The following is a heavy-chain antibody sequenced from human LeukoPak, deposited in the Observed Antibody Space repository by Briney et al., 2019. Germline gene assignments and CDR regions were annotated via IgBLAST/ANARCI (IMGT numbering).Heavy chain of an antibody. D-gene: IGHD6-19*01. CDR2: IYYSGST. CDR1: GGSISSYY. J-gene: IGHJ3*02. V-gene: IGHV4-59*08. CDR3: ATTGIAVAGTMPDAFDI. Sequence: SETLSLTCTVSGGSISSYYWSWIRQPPGKGLEWIGYIYYSGSTNYNPSLKSRVTISVDTSKNQFSLKLSSVTAADTAVYYCATTGIAVAGTMPDAFDIWGQGTMVTVSS.